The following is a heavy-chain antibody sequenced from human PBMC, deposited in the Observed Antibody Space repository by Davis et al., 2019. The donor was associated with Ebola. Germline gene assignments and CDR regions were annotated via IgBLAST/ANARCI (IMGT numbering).Heavy chain of an antibody. J-gene: IGHJ4*02. Sequence: ESLKISCAASGFTFRSYWMHWVRQAPGKGLVYVSRISSDGGITSYADSVKGRFTISRDNAKSTLYLQMNSLTAEDTAVYYCTRTPAAGLWGQGTLVTVSS. CDR3: TRTPAAGL. V-gene: IGHV3-74*01. CDR2: ISSDGGIT. CDR1: GFTFRSYW. D-gene: IGHD6-13*01.